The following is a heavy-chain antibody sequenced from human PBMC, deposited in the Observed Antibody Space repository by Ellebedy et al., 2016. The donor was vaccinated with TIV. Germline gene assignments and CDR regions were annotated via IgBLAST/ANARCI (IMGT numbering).Heavy chain of an antibody. Sequence: GESLKISCAASGFTFSSYALSWVRPAPGKGLEWVSTISGSGSSTYYADSVKGRFTISRDNSKNTLYLQMNSLRAEDTAVYYCAKGYCSSTTCYARIFDYWGQGILVTVSS. V-gene: IGHV3-23*01. CDR3: AKGYCSSTTCYARIFDY. J-gene: IGHJ4*02. CDR1: GFTFSSYA. CDR2: ISGSGSST. D-gene: IGHD2-2*01.